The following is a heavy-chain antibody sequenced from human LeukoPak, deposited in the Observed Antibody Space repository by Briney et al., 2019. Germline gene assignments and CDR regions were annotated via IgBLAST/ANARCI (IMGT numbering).Heavy chain of an antibody. V-gene: IGHV3-66*02. J-gene: IGHJ4*02. Sequence: PGGSLRLSCAASGFTVSSNYMNWVPQAPGKGLEWVSVIYSGGSTYYADSVKGRFTISRDNSKNTLYLQMNSLRAEDTAVYYCARADFWSGYQHFDYWGQGALVTVSS. D-gene: IGHD3-3*01. CDR3: ARADFWSGYQHFDY. CDR2: IYSGGST. CDR1: GFTVSSNY.